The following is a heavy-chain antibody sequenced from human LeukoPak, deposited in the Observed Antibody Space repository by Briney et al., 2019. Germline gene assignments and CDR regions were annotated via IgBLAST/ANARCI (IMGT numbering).Heavy chain of an antibody. J-gene: IGHJ4*02. CDR3: ASGRGPLGY. Sequence: SETLSLTCAVYGGSFSGYYWSWIRQPPGKGLEWIGEINHSGSTNYNPSLKSRVTISVDTSKNQFSLKLSSVTAADTAVYYCASGRGPLGYWGQGTLVTVSS. D-gene: IGHD7-27*01. CDR1: GGSFSGYY. V-gene: IGHV4-34*01. CDR2: INHSGST.